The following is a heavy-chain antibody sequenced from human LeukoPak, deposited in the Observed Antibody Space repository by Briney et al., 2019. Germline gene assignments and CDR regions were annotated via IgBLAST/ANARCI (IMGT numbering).Heavy chain of an antibody. CDR1: GYTLIELS. Sequence: ASVKVSCKVSGYTLIELSMHWVRQAPGKGLEWMGGFDPEDGETIYAQKFQGRVTMTEDTSTDTAYMELSSLRSEDTAVYYCATAVPRYFDWLLSYWGQGTLVTVSS. V-gene: IGHV1-24*01. D-gene: IGHD3-9*01. CDR2: FDPEDGET. J-gene: IGHJ4*02. CDR3: ATAVPRYFDWLLSY.